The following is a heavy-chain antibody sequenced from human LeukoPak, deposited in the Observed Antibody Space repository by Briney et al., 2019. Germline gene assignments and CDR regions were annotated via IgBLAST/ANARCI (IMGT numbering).Heavy chain of an antibody. CDR3: ARDSSSFPNYFDS. CDR2: IYSAGST. D-gene: IGHD2/OR15-2a*01. Sequence: GGSLRLSCEGTGFTVSINYMSWVRQALGKGLEWVSLIYSAGSTFYADSVKGRFTISGDNSKNTLYLQMNSLRAEDTALYFCARDSSSFPNYFDSWGQGTLVTVSS. CDR1: GFTVSINY. V-gene: IGHV3-53*01. J-gene: IGHJ4*02.